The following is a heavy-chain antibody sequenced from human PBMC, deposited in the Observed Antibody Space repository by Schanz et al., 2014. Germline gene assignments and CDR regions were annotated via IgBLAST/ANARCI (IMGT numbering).Heavy chain of an antibody. J-gene: IGHJ4*02. CDR3: AKDAENTAMITDYFDY. V-gene: IGHV3-23*01. D-gene: IGHD5-18*01. Sequence: DVHLLESGGGLVQPGGSLRLSCAASEFTFSTDAMSWVRQAPGKGLEWLSVISASGGDTYYADSVKGRFTISRDNSKNTLYLQMNSLRAEDTAVYYCAKDAENTAMITDYFDYWGQGTLVIVSS. CDR1: EFTFSTDA. CDR2: ISASGGDT.